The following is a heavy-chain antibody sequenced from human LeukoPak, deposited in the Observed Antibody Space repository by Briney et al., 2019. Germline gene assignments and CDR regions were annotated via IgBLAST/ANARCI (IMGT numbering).Heavy chain of an antibody. J-gene: IGHJ6*02. V-gene: IGHV3-15*01. D-gene: IGHD5-24*01. CDR2: IKSKTDGGTT. CDR3: TTRDGYNFDSSYYGMDV. Sequence: NPGGSLSLSCAASEFTFSNAWVTWVRQAPGKGLEWVGRIKSKTDGGTTDYAAPVKGRFTISRDDSKNTLYLQMSSLKSEDTAVYYCTTRDGYNFDSSYYGMDVWGQGTTVTVSS. CDR1: EFTFSNAW.